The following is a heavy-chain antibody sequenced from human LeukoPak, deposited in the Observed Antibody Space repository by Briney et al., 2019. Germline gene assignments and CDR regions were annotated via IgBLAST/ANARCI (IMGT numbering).Heavy chain of an antibody. J-gene: IGHJ4*02. CDR3: VKDKTVVSSFVGDY. CDR2: ISGSGGGT. CDR1: GITLSNYG. D-gene: IGHD4-23*01. Sequence: PGGSLRLSCAVSGITLSNYGMSWVRQAPGKGLEWVAGISGSGGGTNYADSVKGRFTISRDNSKNTLDLQMNSLRAEDTAVYFCVKDKTVVSSFVGDYWGQGTLVTVSS. V-gene: IGHV3-23*01.